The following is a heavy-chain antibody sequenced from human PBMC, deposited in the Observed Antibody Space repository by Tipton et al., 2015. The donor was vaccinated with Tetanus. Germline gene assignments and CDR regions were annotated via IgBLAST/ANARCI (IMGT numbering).Heavy chain of an antibody. D-gene: IGHD2-8*01. V-gene: IGHV4-59*01. CDR1: GGSINPYY. J-gene: IGHJ4*02. Sequence: LRLSCSVSGGSINPYYWSWIRQPPGKGLEWIGYIYYSGSTNYNPSLKSRVTISVDTSKNQFSLKLSSVTAADTAVYYCARDPSGGVRYFDYWGQGTLVTVSS. CDR3: ARDPSGGVRYFDY. CDR2: IYYSGST.